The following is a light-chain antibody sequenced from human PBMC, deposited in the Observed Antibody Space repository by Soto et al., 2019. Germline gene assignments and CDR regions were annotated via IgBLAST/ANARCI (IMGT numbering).Light chain of an antibody. CDR2: EVT. CDR1: TSDFGFYNY. CDR3: SSYTSSTDYV. V-gene: IGLV2-14*01. Sequence: QSVLTQPASVSGSPGQSITISCTGTTSDFGFYNYVSWYQHHPGKAPKLLIYEVTNRHSGVSNRFSGSKSGNTASLTISGLQAEDEADYCCSSYTSSTDYVFGTGTKVTVL. J-gene: IGLJ1*01.